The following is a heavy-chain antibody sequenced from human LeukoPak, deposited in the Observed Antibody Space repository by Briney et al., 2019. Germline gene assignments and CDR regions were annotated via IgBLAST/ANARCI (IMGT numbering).Heavy chain of an antibody. J-gene: IGHJ4*02. CDR2: IYYSGST. V-gene: IGHV4-59*01. CDR1: GGSISSYY. Sequence: SETLSLTCTVSGGSISSYYWNWIRQPPGKGLEWIGYIYYSGSTNYNPSLKSRVTISVDTSKNQFSLKLSSVTAADTAVYYCARYSYGYREAPFDYWGQGTLVTVSS. D-gene: IGHD5-18*01. CDR3: ARYSYGYREAPFDY.